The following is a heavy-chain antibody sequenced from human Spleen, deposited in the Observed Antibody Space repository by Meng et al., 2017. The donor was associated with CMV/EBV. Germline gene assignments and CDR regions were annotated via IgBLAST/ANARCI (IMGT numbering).Heavy chain of an antibody. Sequence: GRSLRLSCATPGFIFGHYAMSCFRQGPGKGLEWVGFIRSKAFGGTTEYAASVKGRFTISRDDSKSISYLQLNSLKAEDTAVYYCCRLDELTVTPGFDFWGLGTLVTVSS. J-gene: IGHJ4*02. CDR2: IRSKAFGGTT. D-gene: IGHD4-11*01. V-gene: IGHV3-49*03. CDR3: CRLDELTVTPGFDF. CDR1: GFIFGHYA.